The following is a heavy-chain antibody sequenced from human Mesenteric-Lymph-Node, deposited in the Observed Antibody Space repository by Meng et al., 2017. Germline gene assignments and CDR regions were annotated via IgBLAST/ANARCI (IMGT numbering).Heavy chain of an antibody. J-gene: IGHJ4*02. D-gene: IGHD6-13*01. CDR3: ARSDSSSWYGPFDY. Sequence: GESLKISCAASGFTFDDYTMHWVRQVPGKGLEWVSLINWDGGTTYYADSVKGRFIISRDNSKNSLYLQMNSLRTEDTAVYYCARSDSSSWYGPFDYWGQGTLVTVSS. CDR2: INWDGGTT. CDR1: GFTFDDYT. V-gene: IGHV3-43*01.